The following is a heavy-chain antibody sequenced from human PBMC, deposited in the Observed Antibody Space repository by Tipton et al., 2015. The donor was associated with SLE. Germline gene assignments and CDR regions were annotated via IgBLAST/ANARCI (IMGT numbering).Heavy chain of an antibody. CDR1: GFPANSDY. CDR3: ARHPNWGYFNY. D-gene: IGHD7-27*01. V-gene: IGHV3-53*01. CDR2: LYKAGVT. Sequence: SLRLSCEASGFPANSDYMSWVRQAPGKELEWVSVLYKAGVTFYADSVKGRFTISGDKSRNTLWLQMDNLKAEDTAIYYCARHPNWGYFNYWGRGTLVTVSS. J-gene: IGHJ4*01.